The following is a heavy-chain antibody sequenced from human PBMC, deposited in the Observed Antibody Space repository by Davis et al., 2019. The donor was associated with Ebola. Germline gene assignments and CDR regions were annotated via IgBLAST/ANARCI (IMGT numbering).Heavy chain of an antibody. J-gene: IGHJ6*02. CDR1: GFTFSSYW. D-gene: IGHD2-2*02. CDR3: TRAKIVVVPAAIFDYYYYYAMDV. CDR2: IRSKAYGGTT. Sequence: GESLKISCAASGFTFSSYWMSWVRQAPGKGLEWVGFIRSKAYGGTTEYAASVKGRFTISRDDSKSIAYLQMNSLKTEDTAVYYCTRAKIVVVPAAIFDYYYYYAMDVWGQGTTVTVSS. V-gene: IGHV3-49*04.